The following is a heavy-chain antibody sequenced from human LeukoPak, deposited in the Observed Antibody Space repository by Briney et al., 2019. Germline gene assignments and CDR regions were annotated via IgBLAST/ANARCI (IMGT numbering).Heavy chain of an antibody. CDR1: GGSLSGHY. CDR3: ARGTVPHDYGNTVNANDV. J-gene: IGHJ3*01. Sequence: SETLSLTCAVSGGSLSGHYWSWIRQSPGKGLEWIGEIHYDGRTKYRPSLQNRISIFLDTSKNEVSLRLTHVTAADTAMYFCARGTVPHDYGNTVNANDVWGQGTMGIVSS. D-gene: IGHD4-11*01. V-gene: IGHV4-34*01. CDR2: IHYDGRT.